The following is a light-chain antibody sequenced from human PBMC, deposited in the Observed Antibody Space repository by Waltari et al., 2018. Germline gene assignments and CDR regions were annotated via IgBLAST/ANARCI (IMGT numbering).Light chain of an antibody. CDR2: KDT. V-gene: IGLV3-25*03. CDR3: QSADASGTYKL. Sequence: SSELTQPPSVSVSPGQTARITCSGDALPRQFASWYQQKPGQAPIIVIYKDTGRPSEIPARFSGSSSGTTVTLTISGVQAEDEADYYCQSADASGTYKLFGGGTKLTVL. J-gene: IGLJ2*01. CDR1: ALPRQF.